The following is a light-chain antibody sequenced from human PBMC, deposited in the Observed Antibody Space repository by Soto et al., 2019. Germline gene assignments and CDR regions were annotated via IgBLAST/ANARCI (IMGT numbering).Light chain of an antibody. J-gene: IGKJ2*01. CDR3: QRYNDFQYI. CDR1: QSIGTW. CDR2: KAI. V-gene: IGKV1-5*03. Sequence: DIQMTQSPSTLSASVGDRVTITCRASQSIGTWLAWYQQKPGKAPKLLIYKAINLQSGVPSRFSGSGSGTEFSLTISSLHPDDFATYYCQRYNDFQYIFGQGTKLEMK.